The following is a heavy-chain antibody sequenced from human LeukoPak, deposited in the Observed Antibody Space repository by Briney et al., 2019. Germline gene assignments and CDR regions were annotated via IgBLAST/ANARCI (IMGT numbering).Heavy chain of an antibody. Sequence: SETLSLTCTVSGGSISSGYYYWSWIRQPAGKGLEWIGRIYTSGSTYYNPSLKSRLTISVDTSKNQFSLKLRSVTAADTALYYCASTSPKYYYESSGYSSLFDNWGQGTLVTVSS. D-gene: IGHD3-22*01. V-gene: IGHV4-61*02. CDR3: ASTSPKYYYESSGYSSLFDN. J-gene: IGHJ4*02. CDR1: GGSISSGYYY. CDR2: IYTSGST.